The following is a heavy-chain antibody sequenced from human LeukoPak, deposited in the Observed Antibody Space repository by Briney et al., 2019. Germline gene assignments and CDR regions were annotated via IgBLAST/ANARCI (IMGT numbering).Heavy chain of an antibody. J-gene: IGHJ6*03. CDR2: IIWSGGST. D-gene: IGHD1-26*01. CDR3: AKGSGWEMSYYYYYMDV. V-gene: IGHV3-20*04. CDR1: GFTFDDYG. Sequence: PGGSLRLSCAASGFTFDDYGMSWVRQAPGKGLEWVSGIIWSGGSTGYADSVKGRFTVSRDNSKNTLYLQMNSLRAEDTAVYYCAKGSGWEMSYYYYYMDVWGKGTTVTISS.